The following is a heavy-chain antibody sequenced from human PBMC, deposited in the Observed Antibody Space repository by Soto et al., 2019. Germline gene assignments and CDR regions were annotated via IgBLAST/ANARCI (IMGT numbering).Heavy chain of an antibody. J-gene: IGHJ4*02. CDR2: ISGSGGST. CDR1: GFTFSRYA. Sequence: GGSLRLSCAASGFTFSRYAMSWVRQAPGKGLEWVSAISGSGGSTYYADSVKGRFTISRDNSKNTLYLQMNSLRAEDTAVYYCAKDLGYYDFWSGPLWGQGTLVTVSS. D-gene: IGHD3-3*01. CDR3: AKDLGYYDFWSGPL. V-gene: IGHV3-23*01.